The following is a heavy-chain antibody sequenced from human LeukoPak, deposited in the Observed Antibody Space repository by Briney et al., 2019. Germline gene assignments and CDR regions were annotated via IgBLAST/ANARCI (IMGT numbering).Heavy chain of an antibody. CDR3: ARSYSSSWYDF. CDR2: ISRSGTGGSK. Sequence: SWGSLRLSCAASGFTFSSYAMSWVRQAPGKGLEWVSGISRSGTGGSKYYPDSVKGRSTISTDNSKNTLFLPINSVRAEDTAVYYCARSYSSSWYDFWGQGPLVTVPS. CDR1: GFTFSSYA. J-gene: IGHJ5*01. V-gene: IGHV3-23*01. D-gene: IGHD6-13*01.